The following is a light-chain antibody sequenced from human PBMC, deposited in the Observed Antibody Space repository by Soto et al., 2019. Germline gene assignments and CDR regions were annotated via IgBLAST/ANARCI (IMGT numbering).Light chain of an antibody. Sequence: DIQMTQSPSTLSASVGYRVTITFRASQTISSWLAWYQQKPGKVPKLLIYAASTLQSGVPSRFTGSGSGTEFTLTISSLQPDDFATYYCQQYDSHSTFGQGTKVDIK. J-gene: IGKJ1*01. CDR3: QQYDSHST. CDR1: QTISSW. V-gene: IGKV1-5*03. CDR2: AAS.